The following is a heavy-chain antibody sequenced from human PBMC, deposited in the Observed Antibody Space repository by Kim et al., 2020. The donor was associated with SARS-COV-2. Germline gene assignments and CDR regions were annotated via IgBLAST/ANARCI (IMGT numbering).Heavy chain of an antibody. J-gene: IGHJ4*02. D-gene: IGHD2-15*01. Sequence: SETLSLTCTVSGGSISSYYWSWIRQPPGKGLEWIGYIYYSGSTNYNPSLKSRVTISVDTSKNQFSLKLSSVTAADTAVYYCAREYCSGGSCSTFGYWGQGTLVTVSS. V-gene: IGHV4-59*01. CDR1: GGSISSYY. CDR2: IYYSGST. CDR3: AREYCSGGSCSTFGY.